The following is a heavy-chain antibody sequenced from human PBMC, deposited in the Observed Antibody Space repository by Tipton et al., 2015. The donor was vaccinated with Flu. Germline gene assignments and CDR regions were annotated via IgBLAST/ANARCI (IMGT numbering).Heavy chain of an antibody. Sequence: SLRLSCAASGYTFSRHWMQWVRQAPGEGLVWVSRIDGDGSTTGYADSVMGRFTISRDNAKNTLYLQMNSLRAEDTAVYFCARSGLPAAADYWGRGTLVTVSS. J-gene: IGHJ4*02. CDR1: GYTFSRHW. D-gene: IGHD6-25*01. V-gene: IGHV3-74*01. CDR2: IDGDGSTT. CDR3: ARSGLPAAADY.